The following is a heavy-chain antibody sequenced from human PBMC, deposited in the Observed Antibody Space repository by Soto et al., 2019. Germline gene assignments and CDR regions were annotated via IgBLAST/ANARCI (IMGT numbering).Heavy chain of an antibody. CDR2: ISAYNGNT. V-gene: IGHV1-18*01. CDR1: GYTFTSYG. Sequence: QVQLVQSGAEVKKPGASVKVSCKASGYTFTSYGISWVRQAPGQGLEWMGWISAYNGNTNYAQKLQGRVTMTTDTPTSTAYMEVRSLRSDDKDVYYCARDRGKDYGFWSVYSYGMDVWGHGTTVTV. CDR3: ARDRGKDYGFWSVYSYGMDV. J-gene: IGHJ6*02. D-gene: IGHD3-3*01.